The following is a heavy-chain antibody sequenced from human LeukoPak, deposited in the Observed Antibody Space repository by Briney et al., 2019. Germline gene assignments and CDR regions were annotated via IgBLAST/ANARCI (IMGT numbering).Heavy chain of an antibody. CDR2: ISSRTNVR. Sequence: GGSLRLSCAASGFAFNSYEMNWVRQAPGKGLEWVSYISSRTNVRYYSDSVKGRFTISRDGAKNSLYLQMNGLRAEDTAVYYCSREGQIASPFDYWGQGTLVTVSS. V-gene: IGHV3-48*03. CDR3: SREGQIASPFDY. J-gene: IGHJ4*02. CDR1: GFAFNSYE.